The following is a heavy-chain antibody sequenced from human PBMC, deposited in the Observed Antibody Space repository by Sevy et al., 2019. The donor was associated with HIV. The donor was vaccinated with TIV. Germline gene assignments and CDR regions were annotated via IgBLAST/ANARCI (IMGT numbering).Heavy chain of an antibody. CDR1: GFTFSSYA. V-gene: IGHV3-23*01. CDR2: FSFGCGKI. CDR3: AREGCSKPHDY. Sequence: GGSLRLSCAASGFTFSSYAMSWVRQAPGKGLEWVTTFSFGCGKINYADSVKGRFTISRDNSKNTLYLQMHSLRAEDTAVYYCAREGCSKPHDYWGQGTLVTVSS. D-gene: IGHD3-10*02. J-gene: IGHJ4*02.